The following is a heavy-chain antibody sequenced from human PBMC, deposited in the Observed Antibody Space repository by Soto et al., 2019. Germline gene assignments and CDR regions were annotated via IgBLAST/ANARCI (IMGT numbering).Heavy chain of an antibody. CDR2: IKSKTDGGTT. J-gene: IGHJ6*02. D-gene: IGHD3-3*01. CDR1: GFTFSNAW. CDR3: TTRWGNYDFWSGYYIRAPYYYYGMDV. Sequence: PGGSLRLSCAASGFTFSNAWMNWVRQAPGKGLEWVGRIKSKTDGGTTDYAAPVKGRFTISRDDSKNTLYLQMNSLKTEDTAVYYCTTRWGNYDFWSGYYIRAPYYYYGMDVWGQGTTVTVSS. V-gene: IGHV3-15*07.